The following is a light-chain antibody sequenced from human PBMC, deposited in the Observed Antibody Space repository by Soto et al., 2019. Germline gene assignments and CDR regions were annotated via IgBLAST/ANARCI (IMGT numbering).Light chain of an antibody. Sequence: EIVLTQSPGTLSLSPGERATLSCRASQSLTNNYLAWYQQKPGQAPRLLIYAASSRATGIPDRFSGSGSETDFTLTISRLEPEDFAVYYCQQYGSSIPVTFGGGTNVELK. CDR1: QSLTNNY. CDR2: AAS. V-gene: IGKV3-20*01. J-gene: IGKJ4*01. CDR3: QQYGSSIPVT.